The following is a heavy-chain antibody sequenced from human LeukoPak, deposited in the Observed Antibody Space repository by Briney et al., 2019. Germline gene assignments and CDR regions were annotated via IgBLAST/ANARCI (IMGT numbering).Heavy chain of an antibody. CDR3: AKRCNTDCQGDFDY. D-gene: IGHD2-21*02. CDR2: VTGGGGTT. J-gene: IGHJ4*02. V-gene: IGHV3-23*01. CDR1: GFTFRSYA. Sequence: PGGSLRLSCAASGFTFRSYAMSWVRQAPGKGLEWVSTVTGGGGTTYYADSVIGRFTISRDNSKNTLYLQMDSLRAGDTAIYYCAKRCNTDCQGDFDYWGQGTLVTVSS.